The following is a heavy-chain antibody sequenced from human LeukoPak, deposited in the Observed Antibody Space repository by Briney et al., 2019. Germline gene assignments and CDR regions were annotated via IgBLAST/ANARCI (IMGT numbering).Heavy chain of an antibody. D-gene: IGHD6-19*01. V-gene: IGHV3-74*01. Sequence: GSLRLSCVVSGFTFSSYWMHWVRQAPGKGLVWVSRLSPDGGTIDYSDSVRGRFTISRDNAKDTLYLQMNSLRVDDTAVYYCATAGQWRFDSWGLGTLVTVSS. CDR1: GFTFSSYW. CDR2: LSPDGGTI. CDR3: ATAGQWRFDS. J-gene: IGHJ4*02.